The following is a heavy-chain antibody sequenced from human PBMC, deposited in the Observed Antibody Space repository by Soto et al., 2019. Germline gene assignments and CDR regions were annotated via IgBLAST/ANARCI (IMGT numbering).Heavy chain of an antibody. Sequence: PGGSLRLSCAASGFTFSSYSMNWVRQAPGKGLEWVSYISSSSSTIYYADSVKGRFTISRDNAKNSLYLQMNSLRDEDTAVYYGGRVLEGDPNLDYGGQETRVPVSS. D-gene: IGHD3-16*01. J-gene: IGHJ4*02. V-gene: IGHV3-48*02. CDR2: ISSSSSTI. CDR3: GRVLEGDPNLDY. CDR1: GFTFSSYS.